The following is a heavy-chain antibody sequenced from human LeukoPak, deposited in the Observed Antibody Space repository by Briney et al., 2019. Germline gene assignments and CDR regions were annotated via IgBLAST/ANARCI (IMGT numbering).Heavy chain of an antibody. D-gene: IGHD2-15*01. V-gene: IGHV4-38-2*02. Sequence: PSETLSLTCSLPGSSITSDYSWGWVRQPPGKGREWSGSIKHRGRSYYNPSLKSRVTISVDTSTNQFSLQLSSVTAADTAVYYCARVVGATSIDYWGQGILVTVSS. CDR3: ARVVGATSIDY. CDR1: GSSITSDYS. J-gene: IGHJ4*02. CDR2: IKHRGRS.